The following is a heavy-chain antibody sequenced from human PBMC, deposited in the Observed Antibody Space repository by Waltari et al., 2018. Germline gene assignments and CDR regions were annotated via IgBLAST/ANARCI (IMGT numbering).Heavy chain of an antibody. CDR2: INPNSGGT. CDR1: GYTFTGYY. V-gene: IGHV1-2*02. CDR3: ARDTGRQQLVLDY. J-gene: IGHJ4*02. D-gene: IGHD6-13*01. Sequence: QVQLVQSGAEGKKPGASVKVSCKASGYTFTGYYLHWARQAPGQGLEWMGWINPNSGGTNYAQKFQGRVTMTRDTSISTAYMELSRLRSDDTAVYYCARDTGRQQLVLDYWGQGTLVTVSS.